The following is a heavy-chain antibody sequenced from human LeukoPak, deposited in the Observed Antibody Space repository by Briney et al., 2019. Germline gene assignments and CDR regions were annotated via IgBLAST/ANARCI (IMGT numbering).Heavy chain of an antibody. D-gene: IGHD4-17*01. CDR3: AKGPRTTVTSQPSFFDY. CDR1: GFTFSSYG. Sequence: GGSLRLSCAASGFTFSSYGMHWVRQAPGKGLEWVAFIRYDGSNKYYADSVKGRFTISRDNSKNTLYLQMNSLRAEDTAVYYCAKGPRTTVTSQPSFFDYWGQGTLVTVSS. CDR2: IRYDGSNK. V-gene: IGHV3-30*02. J-gene: IGHJ4*02.